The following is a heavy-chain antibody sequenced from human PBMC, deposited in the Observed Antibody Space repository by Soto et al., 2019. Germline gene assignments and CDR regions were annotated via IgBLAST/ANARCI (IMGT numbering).Heavy chain of an antibody. Sequence: EVQLVESGGGLVQPGGSLRLSCAASKFTFSRYWMHWVRQTPGKGLMWVARINTDGSRTTYADSVKGRFTISRDNAKNTVFLDMNRLRADDTAVYYCARGASGSYDWFDPWGQGTLVTVSS. D-gene: IGHD1-26*01. J-gene: IGHJ5*02. CDR2: INTDGSRT. CDR3: ARGASGSYDWFDP. V-gene: IGHV3-74*03. CDR1: KFTFSRYW.